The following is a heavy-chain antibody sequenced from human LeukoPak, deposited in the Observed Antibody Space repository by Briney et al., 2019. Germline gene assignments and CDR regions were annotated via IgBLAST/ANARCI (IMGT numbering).Heavy chain of an antibody. Sequence: GGSLRLSCAASGFTFSSYEMNWVRQAPGKGLEWVSSISSRSTYIYYADSVKGRFTISRDSAKNSLYLQMNSLRAEDTAMYYCVRAPPYCGGDCSDWYFDLWGRGTLVTVSS. J-gene: IGHJ2*01. V-gene: IGHV3-21*01. CDR2: ISSRSTYI. D-gene: IGHD2-21*02. CDR1: GFTFSSYE. CDR3: VRAPPYCGGDCSDWYFDL.